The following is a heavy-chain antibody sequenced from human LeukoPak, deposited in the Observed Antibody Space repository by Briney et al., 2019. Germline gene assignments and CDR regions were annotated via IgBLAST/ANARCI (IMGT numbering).Heavy chain of an antibody. CDR2: ISSSSSTI. CDR1: GFTFSSYE. D-gene: IGHD1-26*01. V-gene: IGHV3-48*01. J-gene: IGHJ3*02. Sequence: GGSLRLSCAASGFTFSSYEMNWVRQAPGKGLEWVSYISSSSSTIYYADSVKGRFTISRDNAKNSLYLQMNSLRAEDTAVYYCARANVGARVIHAFDIWGQGTMVTVSS. CDR3: ARANVGARVIHAFDI.